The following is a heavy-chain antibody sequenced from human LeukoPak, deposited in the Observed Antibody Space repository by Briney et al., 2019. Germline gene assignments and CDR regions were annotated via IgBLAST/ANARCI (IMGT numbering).Heavy chain of an antibody. CDR3: AKYGNSGWVIDN. CDR1: GGSIGSDY. D-gene: IGHD6-19*01. V-gene: IGHV4-59*08. Sequence: SETLSLTCTVSGGSIGSDYWTWIRQPPGKGLEYIGYIYYTGGTNYNPSLKSRVTISVDTSKNQFSLKLSSVTAADTAVYFCAKYGNSGWVIDNWGQGTLITVSS. CDR2: IYYTGGT. J-gene: IGHJ4*02.